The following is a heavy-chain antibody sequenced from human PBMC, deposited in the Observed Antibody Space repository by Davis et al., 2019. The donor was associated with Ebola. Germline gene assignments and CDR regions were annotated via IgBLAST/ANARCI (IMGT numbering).Heavy chain of an antibody. J-gene: IGHJ4*02. CDR2: ISTGGGVT. Sequence: PGGSLRLSCAASGFTFSSYAMSWVRQAPGQGLDWVSGISTGGGVTIYADSVKGRFTISRDNSKNTLYLQMNSLRGEDTAVYYCAKRSDYRSFDYWGQGTLVTVSS. V-gene: IGHV3-23*01. CDR1: GFTFSSYA. D-gene: IGHD4-11*01. CDR3: AKRSDYRSFDY.